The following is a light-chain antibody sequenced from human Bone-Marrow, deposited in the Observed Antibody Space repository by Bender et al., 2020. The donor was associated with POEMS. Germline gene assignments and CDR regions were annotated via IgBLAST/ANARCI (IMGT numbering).Light chain of an antibody. CDR1: NIGRKS. CDR3: QVWDRGSHPVA. J-gene: IGLJ2*01. Sequence: SYVLTQPPSVSVAPGLTANLTCGGNNIGRKSVHWYQQKPGQAPRLIVYHDSDRPSGIPERISGSNAGNTATLTIIRVGAAEEAACCCQVWDRGSHPVAFGGGTKLTVL. V-gene: IGLV3-21*02. CDR2: HDS.